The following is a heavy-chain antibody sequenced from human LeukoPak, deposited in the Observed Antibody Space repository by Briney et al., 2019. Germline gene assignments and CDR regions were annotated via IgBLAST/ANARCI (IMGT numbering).Heavy chain of an antibody. J-gene: IGHJ4*02. CDR1: GFTFSSYE. V-gene: IGHV3-48*03. CDR3: ARESIAVAGAPFAY. CDR2: ISSGSTI. D-gene: IGHD6-19*01. Sequence: GGSLRLSCAASGFTFSSYEMNWVRQAPGKGLEWVSYISSGSTIYDADSVKGRFTIPRDNAKNSLYLQMNSLRAEDTAVYYCARESIAVAGAPFAYWGQGTLVTVSS.